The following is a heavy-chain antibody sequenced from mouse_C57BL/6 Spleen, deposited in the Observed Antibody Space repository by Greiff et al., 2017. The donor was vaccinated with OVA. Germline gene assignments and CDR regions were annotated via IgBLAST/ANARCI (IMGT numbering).Heavy chain of an antibody. V-gene: IGHV1-54*01. Sequence: QVQLKESGAELVRPGTSVTVSCKASGYAFTNSLIEWVKQRPGQGLEWIGVINPGSGGTNYNEKFKGKATLTADKSSSTAYMQLSSLTSEDSAVYFCARSYYGRSDWYCDVWGTGTTVTVSS. CDR2: INPGSGGT. D-gene: IGHD1-1*01. CDR3: ARSYYGRSDWYCDV. J-gene: IGHJ1*03. CDR1: GYAFTNSL.